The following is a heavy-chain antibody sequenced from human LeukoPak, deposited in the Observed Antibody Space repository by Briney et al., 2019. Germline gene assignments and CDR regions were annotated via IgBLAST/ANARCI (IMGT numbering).Heavy chain of an antibody. CDR3: AKDRPTYGSGSPIDF. J-gene: IGHJ4*02. CDR1: GFMFSSFA. V-gene: IGHV3-23*01. D-gene: IGHD3-10*01. CDR2: VTGGGGST. Sequence: PGGSLRLSCAASGFMFSSFAMNCVRQAPGKGLEWLSAVTGGGGSTYYADSVKGRFTISRDNSRNTLYLQLNSLRAEDTALYFCAKDRPTYGSGSPIDFWGQGTLVTVSS.